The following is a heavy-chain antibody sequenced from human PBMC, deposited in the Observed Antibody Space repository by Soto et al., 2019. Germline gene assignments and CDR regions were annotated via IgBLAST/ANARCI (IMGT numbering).Heavy chain of an antibody. J-gene: IGHJ4*02. CDR1: GFTFSSYA. CDR2: ISFSGTNT. Sequence: EVQLLESGGGLVQPGGSLRLSCAASGFTFSSYAMSWVRQAPGKGLEWVSTISFSGTNTHYADSVKGQFTISRDNSKNTLYLQMNSLRGEDTAVYYCAKVGSGSYSAHSWAQGTLVTVSS. D-gene: IGHD3-10*01. V-gene: IGHV3-23*01. CDR3: AKVGSGSYSAHS.